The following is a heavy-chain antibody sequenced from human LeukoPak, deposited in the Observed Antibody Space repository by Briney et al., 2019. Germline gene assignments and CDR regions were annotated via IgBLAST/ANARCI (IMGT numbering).Heavy chain of an antibody. J-gene: IGHJ4*02. V-gene: IGHV3-30*04. Sequence: PGGSLRLSCAASGFIFSSYAMHWVRQAPGKGLEWVAVISYDGSNKYYADSVKGRFTISRDNAKNTLYLQMNSLRAGDTAVYYCASTPNGVAAIYFDYWGQGTLVTVSS. D-gene: IGHD2-15*01. CDR3: ASTPNGVAAIYFDY. CDR1: GFIFSSYA. CDR2: ISYDGSNK.